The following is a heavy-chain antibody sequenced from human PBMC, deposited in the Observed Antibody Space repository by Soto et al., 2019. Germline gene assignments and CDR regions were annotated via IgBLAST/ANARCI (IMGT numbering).Heavy chain of an antibody. CDR2: INPNSGGT. J-gene: IGHJ6*02. Sequence: ASVKVSCKASGYTFTGHYMHWVRQAPGQGLEWMGWINPNSGGTNYAQKFQGWVTMTRDTSISTAYMELSRLRSDDTAVYYCARDGGGSYYASMDVWGQGTTVTVSS. D-gene: IGHD1-26*01. CDR3: ARDGGGSYYASMDV. CDR1: GYTFTGHY. V-gene: IGHV1-2*04.